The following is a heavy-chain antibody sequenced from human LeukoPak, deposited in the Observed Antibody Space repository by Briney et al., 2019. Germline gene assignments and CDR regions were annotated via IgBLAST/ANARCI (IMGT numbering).Heavy chain of an antibody. D-gene: IGHD3-10*01. J-gene: IGHJ4*02. Sequence: PAESLSLTGTVSRGSINTGNYYWSWIRQPPGKGLEWIGYIYYSGSTYYNPSLKSRVTISVDTSKNQFSLKLSSVTAADTAVYYCARDRDGFDYWGQGTLVTVSS. CDR2: IYYSGST. CDR3: ARDRDGFDY. CDR1: RGSINTGNYY. V-gene: IGHV4-30-4*01.